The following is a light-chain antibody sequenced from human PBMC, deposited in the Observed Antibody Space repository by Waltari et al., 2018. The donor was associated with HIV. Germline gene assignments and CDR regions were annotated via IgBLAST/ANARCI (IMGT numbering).Light chain of an antibody. CDR1: SSNIGNDA. CDR2: SNN. CDR3: GTWDDSLNGWEV. J-gene: IGLJ2*01. Sequence: QSVLTQPPSASGTPGQTVTISCSGSSSNIGNDAVNWYQQLPGTAPKLLLYSNNQRPSGVPDRFSGSKSGTSASLAISGLQSEDQADYYCGTWDDSLNGWEVFGGGTKLTVL. V-gene: IGLV1-44*01.